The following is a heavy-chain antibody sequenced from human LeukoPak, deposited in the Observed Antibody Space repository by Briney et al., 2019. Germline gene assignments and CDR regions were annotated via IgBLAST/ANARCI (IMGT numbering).Heavy chain of an antibody. D-gene: IGHD3/OR15-3a*01. CDR1: GFTFTSYA. Sequence: ASVKVSCKTSGFTFTSYAVIWVRQAPGQGLEWMGWIYADSGNTDYAQNFQGRVTMTTDTPTATAYMELRSPRSDDTAVYYCARGDFSTGRPYYFDFWGQGALVTVSS. CDR3: ARGDFSTGRPYYFDF. CDR2: IYADSGNT. J-gene: IGHJ4*02. V-gene: IGHV1-18*01.